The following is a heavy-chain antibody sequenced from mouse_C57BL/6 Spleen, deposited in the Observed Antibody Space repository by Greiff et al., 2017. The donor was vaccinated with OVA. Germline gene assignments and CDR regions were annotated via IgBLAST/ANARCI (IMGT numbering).Heavy chain of an antibody. J-gene: IGHJ2*01. CDR1: GYTFTSYW. CDR3: ATGPYYFDY. CDR2: IDPSDSYT. Sequence: QVQLQQPGAELVRPGTSVKLSCKASGYTFTSYWLHWVKQRPGQGLEWIGVIDPSDSYTNYNQKFKGKATLTVDTSSSTAYMQLSSLTSEDSAVYYCATGPYYFDYWGQGTTLTVSS. V-gene: IGHV1-59*01.